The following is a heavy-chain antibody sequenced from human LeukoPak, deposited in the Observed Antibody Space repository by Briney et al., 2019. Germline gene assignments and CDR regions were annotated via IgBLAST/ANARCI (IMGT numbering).Heavy chain of an antibody. J-gene: IGHJ1*01. CDR3: ARDNIAVAGTLECFQH. V-gene: IGHV3-33*01. CDR2: IWYDGSNK. CDR1: GFMFNSYG. D-gene: IGHD6-19*01. Sequence: GRSLRLSCSASGFMFNSYGMHWVRQAPGKGLEWVAVIWYDGSNKYYADSVKGRFTISRDNSKNTLYLQMNSLRAEDTAVYYCARDNIAVAGTLECFQHWGQGTLVTVSS.